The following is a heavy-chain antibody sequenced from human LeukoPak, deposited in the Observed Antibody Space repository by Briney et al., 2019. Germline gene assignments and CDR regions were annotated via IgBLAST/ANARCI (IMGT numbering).Heavy chain of an antibody. D-gene: IGHD5-24*01. Sequence: PSETLSLTCAVYGVSFSDYYWSWIRQPPGKGLEWIGEINHSRSTNYNPSLKSRVTISVDTSKNQFSLKLSSVTAADTAVYYCARGDGYNIVDYWGQGTLVTVSS. CDR3: ARGDGYNIVDY. V-gene: IGHV4-34*01. CDR2: INHSRST. J-gene: IGHJ4*02. CDR1: GVSFSDYY.